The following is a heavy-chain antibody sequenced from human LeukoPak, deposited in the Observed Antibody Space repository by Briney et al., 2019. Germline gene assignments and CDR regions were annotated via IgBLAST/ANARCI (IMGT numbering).Heavy chain of an antibody. J-gene: IGHJ4*02. D-gene: IGHD3-9*01. CDR1: GYTFTGYY. CDR2: ISPSSGAT. CDR3: ARFSVGGRYDFDC. V-gene: IGHV1-2*02. Sequence: ASVKVSCKASGYTFTGYYLHWVRQAPGQGLEWMGWISPSSGATHYAQKFQGRVTMTRDTSISTACMELSRLTSDDTAVYFCARFSVGGRYDFDCWGQGTLVTVSS.